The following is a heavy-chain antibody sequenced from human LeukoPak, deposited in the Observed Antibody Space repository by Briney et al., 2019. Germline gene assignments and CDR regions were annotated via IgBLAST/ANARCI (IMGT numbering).Heavy chain of an antibody. D-gene: IGHD6-19*01. CDR3: ASVGYSSGWYFDY. CDR2: ISYDGSNK. V-gene: IGHV3-30-3*01. Sequence: PGGSLRLSCAASGFTFSSYAMHWVRQAPGKGLEWVAVISYDGSNKYYADSVKGRFTISRDNSKNTLYLQMNSLRAEDTAVYYCASVGYSSGWYFDYWGQGTLVTVSS. J-gene: IGHJ4*02. CDR1: GFTFSSYA.